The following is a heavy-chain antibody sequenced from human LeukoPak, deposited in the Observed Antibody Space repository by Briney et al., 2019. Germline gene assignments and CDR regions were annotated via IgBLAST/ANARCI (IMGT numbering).Heavy chain of an antibody. Sequence: GGSLRLSCTASGFTFSSYNMNWVRQAPGKGLEWVSYISTAFSSTKYYADSVKGRFTISRDNAKNSLYLQMDSLRAEDTAVYYCASMLRDVGWNHGVDVWGQGTTVTVSS. D-gene: IGHD1-1*01. V-gene: IGHV3-48*01. CDR3: ASMLRDVGWNHGVDV. CDR2: ISTAFSSTK. J-gene: IGHJ6*02. CDR1: GFTFSSYN.